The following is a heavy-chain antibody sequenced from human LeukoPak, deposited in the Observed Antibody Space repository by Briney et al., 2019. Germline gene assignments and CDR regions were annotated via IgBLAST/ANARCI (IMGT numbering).Heavy chain of an antibody. V-gene: IGHV3-30*18. CDR2: ISVDGNNE. Sequence: GGSLRLSCAASGFTFSSYAMSWVRQAPGKGLEWVTFISVDGNNEYYADSVKGRFTISRDNSKDTLYLQMNNLRAEDTAIYYCGKELKRWQQIFEYWGQGTLVTVSS. CDR3: GKELKRWQQIFEY. CDR1: GFTFSSYA. J-gene: IGHJ4*02. D-gene: IGHD5-24*01.